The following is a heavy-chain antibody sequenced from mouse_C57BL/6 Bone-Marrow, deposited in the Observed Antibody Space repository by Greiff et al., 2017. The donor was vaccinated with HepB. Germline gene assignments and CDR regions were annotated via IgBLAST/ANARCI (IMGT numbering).Heavy chain of an antibody. CDR3: ARHRSFYYGNYDAMDY. CDR2: ISNGGGST. V-gene: IGHV5-12*01. CDR1: GFTFSDYY. J-gene: IGHJ4*01. Sequence: EVQRVESGGGLVQPGGSLKLSCAASGFTFSDYYMYWVRQTPEKRLEWVAYISNGGGSTYYPDTVKGRFTISRDNAKNTLYLQMSRLKSEDTAMYYCARHRSFYYGNYDAMDYWGQGTSVTVSS. D-gene: IGHD2-1*01.